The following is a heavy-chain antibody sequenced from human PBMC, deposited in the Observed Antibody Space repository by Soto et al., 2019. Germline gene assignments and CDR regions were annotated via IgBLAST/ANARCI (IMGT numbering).Heavy chain of an antibody. CDR3: ARDRVAGLDY. D-gene: IGHD6-19*01. J-gene: IGHJ4*02. CDR1: GFTFSSYS. V-gene: IGHV3-30-3*01. Sequence: GGSLRLACAASGFTFSSYSMHWVRQAPGKGLEWVAVISYDGSNKYYADSVKGRFTISRDNSKNTLYLQMNSLRAEDTAVYYCARDRVAGLDYWGQGTLVTVSS. CDR2: ISYDGSNK.